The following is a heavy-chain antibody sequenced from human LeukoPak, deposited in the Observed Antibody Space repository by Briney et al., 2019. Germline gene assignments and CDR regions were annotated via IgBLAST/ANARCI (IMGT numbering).Heavy chain of an antibody. D-gene: IGHD3-22*01. Sequence: PSETLSLTCTVSGGSISSSSYYWGWIRQPPGKGLEWIGSIYYSGSTYYNPSLKSRVTISVDTSKNQFSLKLSSVTAADTAVYYCASDSSGSDYWGQGTLVTVSS. CDR3: ASDSSGSDY. J-gene: IGHJ4*02. CDR1: GGSISSSSYY. CDR2: IYYSGST. V-gene: IGHV4-39*01.